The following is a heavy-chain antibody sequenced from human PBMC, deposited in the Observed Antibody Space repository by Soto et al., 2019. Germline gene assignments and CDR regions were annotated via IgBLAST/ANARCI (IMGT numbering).Heavy chain of an antibody. D-gene: IGHD5-12*01. Sequence: QVQLVQSGAEVKQPGSSVKVSCKASGGTFSDYAISWVREAPGQGLEWMGGTIPISYSPKYAQKFQGRVTLSADKSTSTSYMELSSLRSDDTAIYYCARRYSGFDIRLDTWGQGTLITVSS. CDR1: GGTFSDYA. J-gene: IGHJ5*02. CDR3: ARRYSGFDIRLDT. CDR2: TIPISYSP. V-gene: IGHV1-69*06.